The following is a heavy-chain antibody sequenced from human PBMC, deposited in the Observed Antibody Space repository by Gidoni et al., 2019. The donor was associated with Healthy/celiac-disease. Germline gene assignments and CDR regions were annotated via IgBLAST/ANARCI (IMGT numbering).Heavy chain of an antibody. Sequence: EVQLVESGGGLVKPGGSLRLSCAASGFTFSSYSMNWVRQAPGKGLEWVSSISSSSSYIYYADSVKGRFTISRDNAKNSLYLQMNSLRAEDTAVNYCARATVGMFDYWGQGTLVTVSS. CDR3: ARATVGMFDY. V-gene: IGHV3-21*01. CDR2: ISSSSSYI. J-gene: IGHJ4*02. D-gene: IGHD1-26*01. CDR1: GFTFSSYS.